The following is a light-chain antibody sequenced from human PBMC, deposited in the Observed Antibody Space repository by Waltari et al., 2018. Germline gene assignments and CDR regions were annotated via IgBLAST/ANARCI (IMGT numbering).Light chain of an antibody. CDR3: GSWDTSLNLGA. V-gene: IGLV1-51*01. CDR1: NFNVGNNY. CDR2: DVN. Sequence: QSLLTQPPSVSAAPGQKVTISCAGGNFNVGNNYVSWYQVFPGTAPRLLIYDVNKRPSGIPDRFSGCKSGTSATLEITGLQTGDEALYYCGSWDTSLNLGAFGGGTQLTVL. J-gene: IGLJ2*01.